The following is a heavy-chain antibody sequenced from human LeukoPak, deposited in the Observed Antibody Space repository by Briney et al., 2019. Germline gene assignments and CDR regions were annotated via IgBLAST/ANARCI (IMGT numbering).Heavy chain of an antibody. CDR1: GGTFSSYA. CDR3: ARVPLGIFGVVNYYYYMDV. CDR2: LIPIFGTA. J-gene: IGHJ6*03. V-gene: IGHV1-69*05. D-gene: IGHD3-3*01. Sequence: SVKVSCKASGGTFSSYAISWVRHAPGQGLEWMGGLIPIFGTANYAQKLQGRVTITTDESTSTAYMELSSLRSEDTAVYYCARVPLGIFGVVNYYYYMDVWGKGTTVTVSS.